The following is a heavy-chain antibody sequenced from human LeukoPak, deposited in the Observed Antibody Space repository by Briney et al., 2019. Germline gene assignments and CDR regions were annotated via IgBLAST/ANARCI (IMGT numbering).Heavy chain of an antibody. CDR3: AKDYEPLVGVHRWGDWFDP. D-gene: IGHD1-26*01. CDR1: GCSFSSNS. V-gene: IGHV3-53*01. Sequence: GESLTLTCTVSGCSFSSNSMSWVRQAPGKGLEWVWFIYSGTIHYSYSVKGRFTISRDNSKNTLYLQMNSLRAEDTAVYYCAKDYEPLVGVHRWGDWFDPWGQGTLVTVSS. CDR2: IYSGTI. J-gene: IGHJ5*02.